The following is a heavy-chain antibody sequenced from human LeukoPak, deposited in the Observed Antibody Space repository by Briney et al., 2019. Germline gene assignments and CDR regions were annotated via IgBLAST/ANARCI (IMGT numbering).Heavy chain of an antibody. CDR1: GFTFSSYA. D-gene: IGHD2-21*02. J-gene: IGHJ4*02. V-gene: IGHV3-30-3*01. CDR2: ISYDGSNK. Sequence: GGSLRLSCAASGFTFSSYAMHWVRQAPGKGLEWVAVISYDGSNKYYADSVKGRFTISRDNSKNSLYLQVNSLRAEDTAVYYCARWRYCDSGDCLNYFDYWGQGTLVTVSS. CDR3: ARWRYCDSGDCLNYFDY.